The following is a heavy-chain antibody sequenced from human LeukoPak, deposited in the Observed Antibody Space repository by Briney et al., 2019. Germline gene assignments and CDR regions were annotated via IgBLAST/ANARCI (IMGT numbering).Heavy chain of an antibody. D-gene: IGHD3-10*01. Sequence: PGGSLRLSCAASGFTVSSYWMHWVRQAPGKGLVWVPRINSDGSSTNYADSVKGRFTISRDNAKNTLYLQMNSLRVEDTAEYYCARGRGPYGWFDPWGQGTLVTVSS. CDR3: ARGRGPYGWFDP. CDR1: GFTVSSYW. CDR2: INSDGSST. V-gene: IGHV3-74*01. J-gene: IGHJ5*02.